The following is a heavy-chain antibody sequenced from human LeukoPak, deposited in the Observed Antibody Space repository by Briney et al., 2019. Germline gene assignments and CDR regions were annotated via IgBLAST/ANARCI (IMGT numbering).Heavy chain of an antibody. V-gene: IGHV3-48*01. CDR3: ARDYKYAFDN. Sequence: GGSLRLSCAASGFRFSDYSLNWVRQAPGKGLEWISYVGIDSGNTNYADSVKGRFTISGDKAKNSLYLQMNSLRVEDTAVYYCARDYKYAFDNWGQGTLVTVSS. CDR1: GFRFSDYS. CDR2: VGIDSGNT. J-gene: IGHJ4*02. D-gene: IGHD5-24*01.